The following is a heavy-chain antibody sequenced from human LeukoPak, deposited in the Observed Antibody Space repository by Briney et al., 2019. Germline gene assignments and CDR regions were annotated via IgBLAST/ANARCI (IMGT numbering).Heavy chain of an antibody. D-gene: IGHD1-26*01. CDR3: ARLARYSWSPISPLYYYYYMDV. CDR2: IGGST. Sequence: ASVKLSCKASGYTFSNYYIHWVRQAPGQGLEWMGIIGGSTNYAQKFQGRVTMTRDTSTSTVYMELSSLRSEDTAVYYCARLARYSWSPISPLYYYYYMDVWGKGTTVTVSS. CDR1: GYTFSNYY. J-gene: IGHJ6*03. V-gene: IGHV1-46*01.